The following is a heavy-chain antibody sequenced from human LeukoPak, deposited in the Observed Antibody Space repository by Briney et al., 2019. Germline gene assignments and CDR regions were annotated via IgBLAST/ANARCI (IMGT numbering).Heavy chain of an antibody. CDR2: INAGDSET. CDR3: ARVVVPAAISF. V-gene: IGHV5-51*01. CDR1: GYQFTNYW. Sequence: GAALQIPSKASGYQFTNYWIGWGRRMSGKGREWMGIINAGDSETIYSPSFQGQLTISVDKSVSTAYLHWTSLKVSDTAMYYCARVVVPAAISFWGQGTLVNVFS. J-gene: IGHJ4*02. D-gene: IGHD2-2*01.